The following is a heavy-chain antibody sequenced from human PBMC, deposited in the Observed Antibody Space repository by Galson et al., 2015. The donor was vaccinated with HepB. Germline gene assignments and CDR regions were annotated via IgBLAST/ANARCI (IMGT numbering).Heavy chain of an antibody. V-gene: IGHV6-1*01. CDR3: AREVSATGTVDI. D-gene: IGHD1-1*01. Sequence: CAISEDSVSSNNAAWNWIRQSPSRGLEWLGRTYYRSKWYNDYAVSVKSRITINSDTSKNQFFLHLDSLTPEDTAVYYCAREVSATGTVDIWGQGTVVTVSP. CDR2: TYYRSKWYN. CDR1: EDSVSSNNAA. J-gene: IGHJ3*02.